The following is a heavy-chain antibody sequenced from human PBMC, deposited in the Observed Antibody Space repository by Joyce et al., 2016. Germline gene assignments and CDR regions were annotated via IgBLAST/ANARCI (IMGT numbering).Heavy chain of an antibody. D-gene: IGHD6-13*01. CDR3: ARVANVASAGYDY. Sequence: VELVESGGGFFQPGESLRLSCSASGITIMRSYMAWVRQPPGKGLDWVASIFGDGRTYFGDSVKGRCSISRDKSKNTFSLQMKSLTVGDTGFYYCARVANVASAGYDYWGPGTLVSVSS. J-gene: IGHJ4*02. V-gene: IGHV3-53*01. CDR2: IFGDGRT. CDR1: GITIMRSY.